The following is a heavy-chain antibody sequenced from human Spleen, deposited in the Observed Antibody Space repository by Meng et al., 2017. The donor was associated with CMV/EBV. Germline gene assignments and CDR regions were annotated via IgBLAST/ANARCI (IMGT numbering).Heavy chain of an antibody. CDR2: INPKSGGT. V-gene: IGHV1-2*02. D-gene: IGHD4-11*01. CDR3: ARELSNHGFHYYYYYGMDV. Sequence: ASVKVSCKAYGYTFTGYYMHWVRQAPGQGLEWMGWINPKSGGTNYAQKLQGRVTMTTDTSTSTAYMELRSLRSDDTAVYYCARELSNHGFHYYYYYGMDVWGQGTTVTVSS. CDR1: GYTFTGYY. J-gene: IGHJ6*02.